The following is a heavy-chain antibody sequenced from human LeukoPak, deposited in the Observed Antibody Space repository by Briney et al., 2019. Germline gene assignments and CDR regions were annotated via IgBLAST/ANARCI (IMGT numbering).Heavy chain of an antibody. Sequence: SETLCLTCTVSGGSISSYYWSWIRQPPGKGLEWIGYIYYSGSTNYNPSLKSRVTISVDTSKNQFSLKLSSVTAADTAVYYCARHMGSGWYYFDYWGQANLVTVSS. V-gene: IGHV4-59*08. D-gene: IGHD6-19*01. CDR1: GGSISSYY. CDR3: ARHMGSGWYYFDY. CDR2: IYYSGST. J-gene: IGHJ4*02.